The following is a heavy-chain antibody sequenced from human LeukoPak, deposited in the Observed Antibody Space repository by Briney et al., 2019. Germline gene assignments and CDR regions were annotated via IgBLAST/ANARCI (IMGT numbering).Heavy chain of an antibody. CDR3: ARDFVNSGYYFDY. Sequence: GGSLRLSCVGSGFSFSGNSMNWVRQAPGKGLEWVSGISRTSTYIYYADSVQGRFTISRDNAKNSLYLQMDSLRAEDTAVYYCARDFVNSGYYFDYWGQGTQVTVSS. CDR1: GFSFSGNS. D-gene: IGHD3-22*01. J-gene: IGHJ4*02. CDR2: ISRTSTYI. V-gene: IGHV3-21*01.